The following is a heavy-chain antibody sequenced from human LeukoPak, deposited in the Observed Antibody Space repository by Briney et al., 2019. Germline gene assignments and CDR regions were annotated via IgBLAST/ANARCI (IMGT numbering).Heavy chain of an antibody. CDR3: ARREGGVIIN. CDR1: GGSISSYY. D-gene: IGHD3-10*01. Sequence: PSETLSLTCTVSGGSISSYYWSWIRQPPGKGLGWIGEINHSGSTNYNPSLKSRVTISVDTSKNQFSLKLSSVTAADTAVYYCARREGGVIINWGQGTLVTVSS. CDR2: INHSGST. J-gene: IGHJ4*02. V-gene: IGHV4-34*01.